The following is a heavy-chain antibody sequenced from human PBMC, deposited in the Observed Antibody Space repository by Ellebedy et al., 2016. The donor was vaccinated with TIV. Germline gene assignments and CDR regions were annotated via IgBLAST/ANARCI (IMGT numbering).Heavy chain of an antibody. D-gene: IGHD4-17*01. J-gene: IGHJ4*02. CDR2: ISNTGSRT. Sequence: GESLKISCAASGFTFSSYAMSWVRQAPGKGLEWVSTISNTGSRTYYADSVEGRFIISRDNSKKTLYLQMNSLRSEDTAVYYCARPMTTVTPRGYFDNWGQGTLVTVAS. CDR3: ARPMTTVTPRGYFDN. V-gene: IGHV3-23*01. CDR1: GFTFSSYA.